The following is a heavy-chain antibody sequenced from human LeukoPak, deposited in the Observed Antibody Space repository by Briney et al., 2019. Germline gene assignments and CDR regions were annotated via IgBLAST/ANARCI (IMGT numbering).Heavy chain of an antibody. CDR2: FSGSGGST. D-gene: IGHD3-16*01. J-gene: IGHJ3*01. CDR1: GFTFSSYA. Sequence: GGSLRLSCAASGFTFSSYAMSWVRQAPGKGLECISGFSGSGGSTYYADSVKGRFTISRDNAKNTLYLQMNSLRAEDTAVYYCARDFLHLGGWGQGTMVTVSS. V-gene: IGHV3-23*01. CDR3: ARDFLHLGG.